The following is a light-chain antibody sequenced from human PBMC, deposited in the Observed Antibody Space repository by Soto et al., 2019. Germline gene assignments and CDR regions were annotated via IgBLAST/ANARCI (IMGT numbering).Light chain of an antibody. CDR3: QQRSNWPPIT. CDR1: LSVSSD. V-gene: IGKV3-11*01. J-gene: IGKJ5*01. CDR2: DAS. Sequence: EIVLTQSPATLSLSPGKRATLSCLASLSVSSDLAWYRQKPGQAPRLLIYDASNRATGIPARFSGSGSGTDFTLTISSLEPEDFAVYYCQQRSNWPPITFGQGTRLEIK.